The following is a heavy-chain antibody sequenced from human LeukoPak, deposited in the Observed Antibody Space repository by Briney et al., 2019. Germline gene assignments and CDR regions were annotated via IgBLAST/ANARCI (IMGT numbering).Heavy chain of an antibody. CDR3: AKPAKTDYADY. CDR2: ISGSGGNT. CDR1: GFTFSSYA. V-gene: IGHV3-23*01. Sequence: GGFLRLSCAASGFTFSSYAMNWVRQAPGKGLEWVSAISGSGGNTYYADSVKGRFTISRDNSKNTLYLQMNSLRAEDTALYYCAKPAKTDYADYWGQGTLVTVSS. D-gene: IGHD1-14*01. J-gene: IGHJ4*02.